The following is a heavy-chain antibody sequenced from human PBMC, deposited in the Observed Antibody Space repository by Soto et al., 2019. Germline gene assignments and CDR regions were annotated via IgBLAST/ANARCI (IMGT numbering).Heavy chain of an antibody. CDR1: GFSLNTRDVG. Sequence: QITLSESGPALVKPTQTLTLTCTFSGFSLNTRDVGVGWIRQPPGKALEWLGVVYWDDDKTYSPSLKSRLTNTKDTPKNQVVLRMTKMDPEDTATYYCAHCRGGVASFWGQGTLVTVSS. V-gene: IGHV2-5*02. J-gene: IGHJ4*02. D-gene: IGHD3-16*01. CDR2: VYWDDDK. CDR3: AHCRGGVASF.